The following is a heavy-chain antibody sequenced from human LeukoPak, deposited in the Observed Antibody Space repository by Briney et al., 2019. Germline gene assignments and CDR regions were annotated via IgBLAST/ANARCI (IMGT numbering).Heavy chain of an antibody. Sequence: SVKVSCKASGGTFSSYAISWVRQAPGQGLEWMGGIIPIFGTANYAQKFQGRVTITTDESTSTAYMELSSLRSEDTAVYYCATPSSHGSSWAFDPWGQGTLVTVSS. CDR1: GGTFSSYA. CDR3: ATPSSHGSSWAFDP. J-gene: IGHJ5*02. V-gene: IGHV1-69*05. D-gene: IGHD6-13*01. CDR2: IIPIFGTA.